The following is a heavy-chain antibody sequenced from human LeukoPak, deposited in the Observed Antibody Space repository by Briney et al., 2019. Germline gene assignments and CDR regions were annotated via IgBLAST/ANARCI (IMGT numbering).Heavy chain of an antibody. CDR1: GYTFTSYG. V-gene: IGHV1-18*01. CDR3: ARDSPSEGEITIFDY. J-gene: IGHJ4*02. D-gene: IGHD3-9*01. CDR2: ISAYNGNT. Sequence: ASVTVSCTASGYTFTSYGISWVRQAPGQGLEWMGWISAYNGNTNYAQKLQGRVTMTRDTSTSTVYMELSSLRSEDTAVYYCARDSPSEGEITIFDYWGQGTLVTVSS.